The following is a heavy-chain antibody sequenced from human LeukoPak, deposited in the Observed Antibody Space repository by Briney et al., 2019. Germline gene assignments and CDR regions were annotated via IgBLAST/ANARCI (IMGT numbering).Heavy chain of an antibody. CDR3: ARDTSGYYGRYEH. CDR1: GGSITSHY. D-gene: IGHD3-3*01. J-gene: IGHJ4*02. CDR2: IYYSGNT. V-gene: IGHV4-59*11. Sequence: KTSETLSLTCTVSGGSITSHYWSWIRQPPGKGLEWIGYIYYSGNTNYNPSLKSRVTISVDTSKNQFSLSLTSVTAADTAVYYCARDTSGYYGRYEHWGQGTLVTVSS.